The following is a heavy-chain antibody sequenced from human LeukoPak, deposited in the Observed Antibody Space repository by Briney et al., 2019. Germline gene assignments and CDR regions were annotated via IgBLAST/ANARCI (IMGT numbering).Heavy chain of an antibody. V-gene: IGHV4-30-4*01. CDR1: GGSISSGDYY. J-gene: IGHJ4*02. D-gene: IGHD3-10*01. CDR3: ARAPGAFDY. Sequence: SETLSLTCTVSGGSISSGDYYWTWLRQPPGKGLEWIGYIYSSGRAYYNPSLKSRVTISVDSSRNQFSLKLNSLPAADTAVYYCARAPGAFDYWGQGTLVTVSS. CDR2: IYSSGRA.